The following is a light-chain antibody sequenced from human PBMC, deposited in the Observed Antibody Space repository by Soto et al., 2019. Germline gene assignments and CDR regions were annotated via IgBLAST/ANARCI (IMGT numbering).Light chain of an antibody. Sequence: QSALTQPPSVSGAPGQRVTISCTGSSSNIGATFDVHWYRQLPGTAPKLIIYGNNIRPSGVPDRFSASKSGTSASLAITGLQAEDEADYYCHCYDSSLSGSVFGGGTKVTVL. CDR3: HCYDSSLSGSV. CDR2: GNN. J-gene: IGLJ3*02. V-gene: IGLV1-40*01. CDR1: SSNIGATFD.